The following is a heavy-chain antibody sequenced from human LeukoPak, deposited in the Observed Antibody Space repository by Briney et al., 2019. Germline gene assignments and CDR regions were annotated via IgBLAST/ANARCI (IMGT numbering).Heavy chain of an antibody. V-gene: IGHV4-59*01. CDR3: ARDRASFDFWSVYNF. Sequence: SETLSLTCTVSGGSITNYCWSWIRQPPGKGLEWIGYISYSGNTKYNPSLKSRVTMSVDSSKNQFSLKLSSVTAADTAVYYCARDRASFDFWSVYNFWGQRSLVTVSS. J-gene: IGHJ4*02. CDR2: ISYSGNT. D-gene: IGHD3-3*01. CDR1: GGSITNYC.